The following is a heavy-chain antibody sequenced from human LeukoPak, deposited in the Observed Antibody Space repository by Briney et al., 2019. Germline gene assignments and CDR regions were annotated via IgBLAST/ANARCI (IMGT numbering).Heavy chain of an antibody. J-gene: IGHJ3*02. CDR2: IYYSGST. CDR3: ATSSGWDDAFDI. V-gene: IGHV4-39*07. CDR1: GDSISSSTHY. Sequence: SETLSLTCTVSGDSISSSTHYWGWIRQPPGKGLEWIGTIYYSGSTYYNPSLKSRVTISVDTSKNQFSLKLTSVTPEDTAVYYCATSSGWDDAFDIWGQGTMVTVSS. D-gene: IGHD6-19*01.